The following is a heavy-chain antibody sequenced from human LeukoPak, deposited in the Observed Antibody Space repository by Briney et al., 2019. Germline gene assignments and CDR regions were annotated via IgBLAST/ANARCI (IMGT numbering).Heavy chain of an antibody. Sequence: GGSLRLSCAASGFTFSDYYMSWIRQAPGKGLEWVSDISSSGSTINYADSVKGRVTISRDNAKNSLYLQMNSLRAEDTAVYYCARRGDIAVAGTSIYYFDYWGQGTLVTVSS. D-gene: IGHD6-19*01. J-gene: IGHJ4*02. CDR3: ARRGDIAVAGTSIYYFDY. CDR2: ISSSGSTI. CDR1: GFTFSDYY. V-gene: IGHV3-11*04.